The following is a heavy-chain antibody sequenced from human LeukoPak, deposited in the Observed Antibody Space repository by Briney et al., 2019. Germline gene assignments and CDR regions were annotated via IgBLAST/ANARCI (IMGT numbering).Heavy chain of an antibody. CDR3: ATHYYDSTGYYSPDQ. Sequence: GRSLRLSCAASGFTFSSYAMHWVRQAPGKGLEWVALISSDGSNKYYADSVKGRFTISRDNSKNTLFLQVSSLRAEDTAIYYCATHYYDSTGYYSPDQWGQGTLVTVSS. V-gene: IGHV3-30-3*01. D-gene: IGHD3-22*01. J-gene: IGHJ4*02. CDR1: GFTFSSYA. CDR2: ISSDGSNK.